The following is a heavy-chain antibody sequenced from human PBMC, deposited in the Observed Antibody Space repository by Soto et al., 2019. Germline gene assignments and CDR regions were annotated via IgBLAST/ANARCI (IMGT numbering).Heavy chain of an antibody. CDR2: ISYDGSNK. Sequence: GGSLRLSCAASGFTFSSYAMHWVRQAPGKGLEWVAVISYDGSNKYYADSVKGRFTISRDNSKNTLYLQMNSLRAEDTAVYYCARDLTPSPGYSSSWYLYYYYGMDVWGQGTTVTVSS. D-gene: IGHD6-13*01. CDR3: ARDLTPSPGYSSSWYLYYYYGMDV. CDR1: GFTFSSYA. V-gene: IGHV3-30-3*01. J-gene: IGHJ6*02.